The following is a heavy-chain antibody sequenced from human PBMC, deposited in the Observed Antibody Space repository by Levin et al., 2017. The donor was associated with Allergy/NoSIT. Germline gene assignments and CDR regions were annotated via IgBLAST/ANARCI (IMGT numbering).Heavy chain of an antibody. CDR2: IIPIFGTA. Sequence: SVKVSCKASGGTFSSYAISWVRQAPGQGLEWMGGIIPIFGTANYAQKFQGRVTITADESTSTAYMELSSLRSEDTAVYYCARVITIFGVADAFDIWGQGTMVTVSS. J-gene: IGHJ3*02. CDR3: ARVITIFGVADAFDI. CDR1: GGTFSSYA. D-gene: IGHD3-3*01. V-gene: IGHV1-69*13.